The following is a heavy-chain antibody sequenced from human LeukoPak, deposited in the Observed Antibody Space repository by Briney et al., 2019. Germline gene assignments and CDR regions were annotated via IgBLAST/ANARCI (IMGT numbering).Heavy chain of an antibody. Sequence: GGSLRLSCVVSGFSFSNSYMTWIRQTPGKGLESLAYISGSGSDIYYADSVKGRFTISRDNSKNSLYLQLTSLRAEDTALYYCARDRGRNSFDYWGQGTLVSVSS. J-gene: IGHJ4*02. CDR2: ISGSGSDI. V-gene: IGHV3-11*04. D-gene: IGHD1-14*01. CDR1: GFSFSNSY. CDR3: ARDRGRNSFDY.